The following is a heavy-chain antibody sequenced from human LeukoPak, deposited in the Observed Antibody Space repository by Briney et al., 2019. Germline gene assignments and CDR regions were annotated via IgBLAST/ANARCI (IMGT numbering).Heavy chain of an antibody. Sequence: SRTLSLTCAISGDSVSSNSATWNWIRQSPSRGLEWLGRTYYRSMWKNDYAVSVKSRMTINPDTSRNQFSLQLNSVTPEDTAVYYCARCGRGTFDVWGQGTMVTVSS. J-gene: IGHJ3*01. V-gene: IGHV6-1*01. CDR3: ARCGRGTFDV. CDR1: GDSVSSNSAT. CDR2: TYYRSMWKN. D-gene: IGHD2-21*01.